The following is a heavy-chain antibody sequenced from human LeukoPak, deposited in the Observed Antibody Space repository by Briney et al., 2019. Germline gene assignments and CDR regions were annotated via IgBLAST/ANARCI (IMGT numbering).Heavy chain of an antibody. J-gene: IGHJ3*02. CDR1: DFTFSSSG. CDR2: VSSSGENT. D-gene: IGHD6-13*01. V-gene: IGHV3-23*01. Sequence: GGSLRLSCAASDFTFSSSGMTWVRQAPGKGLEWVSTVSSSGENTYYADSVKGRFTISRDNSKNTLYLQMNSLRAEDTAFYYCARALYASSSWHTFDIWGQGTMVTVSS. CDR3: ARALYASSSWHTFDI.